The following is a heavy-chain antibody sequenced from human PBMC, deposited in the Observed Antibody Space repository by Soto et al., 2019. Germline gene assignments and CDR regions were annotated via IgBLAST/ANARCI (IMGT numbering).Heavy chain of an antibody. CDR1: GASMTSSIYY. J-gene: IGHJ5*02. V-gene: IGHV4-39*01. CDR2: LNYGGTT. D-gene: IGHD3-10*01. Sequence: PSETLSLTCSVSGASMTSSIYYWAWIRQAPGKGLEGIGSLNYGGTTYHSPSLEGRVTMSVDTCKKGFSLNVISVTAGDTAVYDCASQRYFGRARSFLCWFDLWGQGTLVTVSS. CDR3: ASQRYFGRARSFLCWFDL.